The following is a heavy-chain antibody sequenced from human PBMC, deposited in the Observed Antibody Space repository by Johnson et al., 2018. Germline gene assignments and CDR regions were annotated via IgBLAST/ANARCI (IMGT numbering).Heavy chain of an antibody. D-gene: IGHD3-10*01. CDR2: ISWNSASI. CDR1: GFTFDDYA. Sequence: EVQLVESGGGLVQPGRSLRLSCAASGFTFDDYAMHWVRQAPGKGLEWVSVISWNSASIGYADSVKGRFTISRDNAKNSLYLQMSSLRAEDTALYYCAKDSAGSGTYYNDYYYGLDVWGQGTTVTVSS. CDR3: AKDSAGSGTYYNDYYYGLDV. V-gene: IGHV3-9*01. J-gene: IGHJ6*02.